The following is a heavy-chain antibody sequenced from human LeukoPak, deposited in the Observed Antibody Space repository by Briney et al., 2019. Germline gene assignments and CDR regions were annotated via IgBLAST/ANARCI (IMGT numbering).Heavy chain of an antibody. Sequence: PGGSLRLSCAASGFTFSSYATTWVRQAPGKGLEWVSLINGGGGSTYYTDSVKGRFTVSRDNSKNTLYLQMSSLRAEDTAVYYCAKVAHGGDAFDIWGQGTMVTVSS. CDR3: AKVAHGGDAFDI. V-gene: IGHV3-23*01. CDR1: GFTFSSYA. CDR2: INGGGGST. J-gene: IGHJ3*02.